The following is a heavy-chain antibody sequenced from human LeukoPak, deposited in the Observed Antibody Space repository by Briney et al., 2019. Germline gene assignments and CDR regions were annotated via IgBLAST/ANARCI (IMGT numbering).Heavy chain of an antibody. V-gene: IGHV3-23*01. D-gene: IGHD5-18*01. Sequence: PGRSLRLSCAASGFTFDDYAMHWVRQAPGKGLEWVSAISGSGGSTYYADSVKGRFTISRDNSKNTLYLQMNSLRAEDTAVYYCAKDREYSYGPAYFDYWGQGTLVTVSS. J-gene: IGHJ4*02. CDR2: ISGSGGST. CDR3: AKDREYSYGPAYFDY. CDR1: GFTFDDYA.